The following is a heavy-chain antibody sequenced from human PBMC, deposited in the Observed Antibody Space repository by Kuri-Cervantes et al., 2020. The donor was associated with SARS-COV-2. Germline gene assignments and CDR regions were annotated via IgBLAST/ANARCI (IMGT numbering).Heavy chain of an antibody. V-gene: IGHV1-69*04. CDR3: ARGLELRSGYFDY. Sequence: SVQVSCKASGGTFSSYAISWVRQAPGQGLEWMGSIIPIHGIANYAQKFQGSVTITADKSTSTAYMELSSLRSEDTAVYYCARGLELRSGYFDYWGQGTLVTVSS. D-gene: IGHD3-3*01. CDR2: IIPIHGIA. CDR1: GGTFSSYA. J-gene: IGHJ4*02.